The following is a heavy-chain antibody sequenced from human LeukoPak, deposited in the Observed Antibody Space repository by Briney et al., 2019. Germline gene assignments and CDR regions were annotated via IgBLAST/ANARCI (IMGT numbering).Heavy chain of an antibody. J-gene: IGHJ5*02. CDR2: INPNSGGT. CDR1: GYTFTGYY. CDR3: ARDSYCRGINCYAFDP. Sequence: ASVKVSCKASGYTFTGYYMHWVRQAPGQGLDWMGWINPNSGGTNYAQKFQGRVTMTRDTSITTAYMELRRLSSDDTAVYFCARDSYCRGINCYAFDPWGQGTLVTVSS. D-gene: IGHD2-2*01. V-gene: IGHV1-2*02.